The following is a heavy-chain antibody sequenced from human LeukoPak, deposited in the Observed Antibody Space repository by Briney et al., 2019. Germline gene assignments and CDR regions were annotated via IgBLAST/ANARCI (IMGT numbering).Heavy chain of an antibody. CDR1: GFTFRSLG. V-gene: IGHV3-30*02. CDR3: AKGYYFDILSGYSSLDS. D-gene: IGHD3-9*01. Sequence: PGGSLRLSCPASGFTFRSLGMHWVRQAPGKGLEWVAFIRYDGSNKYYADSVKGRFTISRDDSKNTLYLQMNSLRAEDTAAYYCAKGYYFDILSGYSSLDSWGQGTLVTVSS. J-gene: IGHJ4*02. CDR2: IRYDGSNK.